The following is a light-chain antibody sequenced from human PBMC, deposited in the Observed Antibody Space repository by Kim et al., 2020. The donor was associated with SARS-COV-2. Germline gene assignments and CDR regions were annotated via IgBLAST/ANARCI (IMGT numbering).Light chain of an antibody. Sequence: QSALTQPGSVSGSPGQSITVSCTGTASDVGGYWYVSWYQQHPGQAPKLLIYDVTQRVSGVSGRFSATKSGNTATLTISALQAEDESDYYCSSYSTTGARVFGTGTKVTVL. V-gene: IGLV2-14*03. CDR2: DVT. CDR1: ASDVGGYWY. CDR3: SSYSTTGARV. J-gene: IGLJ1*01.